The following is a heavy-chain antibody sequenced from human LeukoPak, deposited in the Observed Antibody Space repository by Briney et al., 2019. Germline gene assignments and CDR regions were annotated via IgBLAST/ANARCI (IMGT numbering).Heavy chain of an antibody. CDR3: ARDLGYCSGGSCPGFDC. CDR1: GGSISNSSYY. V-gene: IGHV4-39*07. J-gene: IGHJ4*02. D-gene: IGHD2-15*01. Sequence: SETLSLTCTVSGGSISNSSYYWGWIRQPPGKGLEWIGSIYYTGSTYYNPSLKSRVTISVDTSKNQLSLKLSSVTAADTAVYYCARDLGYCSGGSCPGFDCWGQETLVTVSS. CDR2: IYYTGST.